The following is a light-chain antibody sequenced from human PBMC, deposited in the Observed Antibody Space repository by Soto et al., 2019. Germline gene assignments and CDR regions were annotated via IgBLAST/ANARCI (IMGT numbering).Light chain of an antibody. CDR2: DVT. Sequence: HSALTQSPSASGSPGQSVTISCTGTSSDIGGYNSVSWYQQHPGKAPKVMIYDVTKRPSGVPDRFSGSKSGNTASLTVSALQAEDEADYYCSSYTDRKNLVFGTGTKVTVL. V-gene: IGLV2-8*01. CDR3: SSYTDRKNLV. CDR1: SSDIGGYNS. J-gene: IGLJ1*01.